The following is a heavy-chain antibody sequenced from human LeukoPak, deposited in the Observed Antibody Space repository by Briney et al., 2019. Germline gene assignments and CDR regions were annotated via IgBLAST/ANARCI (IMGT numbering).Heavy chain of an antibody. V-gene: IGHV3-66*01. Sequence: GGSLRLSCADSGFTVSSNYMSWVRQAPGKGLEWISVIYSGGTTYYGDSVKGRFTISRDNAKNSLYLQMNSLRAEDTAVYYCATDSRYCSSTSCYVLNYYYYYYMDVWGKGTTVTISS. D-gene: IGHD2-2*01. J-gene: IGHJ6*03. CDR2: IYSGGTT. CDR3: ATDSRYCSSTSCYVLNYYYYYYMDV. CDR1: GFTVSSNY.